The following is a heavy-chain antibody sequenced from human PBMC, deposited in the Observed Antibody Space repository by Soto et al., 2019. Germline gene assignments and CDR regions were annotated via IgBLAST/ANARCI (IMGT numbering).Heavy chain of an antibody. J-gene: IGHJ6*02. V-gene: IGHV1-2*04. CDR1: GYTFTGYY. D-gene: IGHD1-7*01. CDR3: ARGLGTTDLAYYYGMDV. CDR2: INPNSGGT. Sequence: QVQLVQSGAEVKKPGASVKVSCKASGYTFTGYYMHWVRQAPGQGLEWMGWINPNSGGTNYAQQFQGWVTMTRDTSISTAYMELSRLRSDDTAVYYCARGLGTTDLAYYYGMDVWGQVTTVTVSS.